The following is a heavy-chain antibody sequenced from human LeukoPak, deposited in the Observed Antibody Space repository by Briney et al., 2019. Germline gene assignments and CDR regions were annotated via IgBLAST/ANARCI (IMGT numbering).Heavy chain of an antibody. J-gene: IGHJ4*02. V-gene: IGHV1-69*06. Sequence: GASVKVSCKASGGTFSSYAISWVRQAPGQGLEWMGGIIPIFGAANYAQKFQGRVTMTEDTSTDTAYMELSSLRSEDTAVYYCATDSANSNGGFDYWGQGTLVTVSS. CDR3: ATDSANSNGGFDY. D-gene: IGHD3-22*01. CDR1: GGTFSSYA. CDR2: IIPIFGAA.